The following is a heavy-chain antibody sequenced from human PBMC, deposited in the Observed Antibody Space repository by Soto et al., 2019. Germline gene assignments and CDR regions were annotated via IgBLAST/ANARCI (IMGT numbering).Heavy chain of an antibody. Sequence: QVQLVESGGGVVQPGRSLRLSCAASGFTFSSYGMHWVRQAPGKGLEWVAVIWYDGSNKYYADSVKGRFTISRDNSKNTLYLQMNSLRAEDTAVYYCARDHAGADAFDIWCQGTMVTVSS. CDR2: IWYDGSNK. CDR1: GFTFSSYG. V-gene: IGHV3-33*01. J-gene: IGHJ3*02. CDR3: ARDHAGADAFDI.